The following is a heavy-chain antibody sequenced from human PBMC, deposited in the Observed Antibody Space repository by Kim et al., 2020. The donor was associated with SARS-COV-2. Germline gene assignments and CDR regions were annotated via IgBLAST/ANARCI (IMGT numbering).Heavy chain of an antibody. Sequence: AQKLQGRVTMTRDTSISTAYMELSRLRSDDTAVYYCARVLSDYYYGMDVWGQGTTVTVSS. CDR3: ARVLSDYYYGMDV. J-gene: IGHJ6*02. V-gene: IGHV1-2*02.